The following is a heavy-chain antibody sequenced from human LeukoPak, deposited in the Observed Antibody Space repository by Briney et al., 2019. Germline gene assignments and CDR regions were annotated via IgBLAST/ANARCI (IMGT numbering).Heavy chain of an antibody. CDR1: GFTFSSYS. V-gene: IGHV3-21*01. Sequence: GGSLRLSCAASGFTFSSYSMNWVRQAPGKGLEWVSSISSSSSYIYYADSVKGRFTITRDNAKNSLYLQMNSLRAEDTAVYHCARDSYGDYSPWGQGTLVTVSS. J-gene: IGHJ4*02. D-gene: IGHD4-17*01. CDR2: ISSSSSYI. CDR3: ARDSYGDYSP.